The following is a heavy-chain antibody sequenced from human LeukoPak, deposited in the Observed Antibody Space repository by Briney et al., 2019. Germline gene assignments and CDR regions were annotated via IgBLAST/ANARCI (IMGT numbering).Heavy chain of an antibody. CDR3: ARMSVDTAMVAYYYYYYYMDV. Sequence: PGGSLRLSCAVSGFTFDDYAMHWVRQVPGKGLEWVSGINWNSDSIGYADSVKGRFTISRDNAKNSLYLQMNSLRAEDTAVYYCARMSVDTAMVAYYYYYYYMDVWGKGTTVTISS. D-gene: IGHD5-18*01. CDR2: INWNSDSI. V-gene: IGHV3-9*01. CDR1: GFTFDDYA. J-gene: IGHJ6*03.